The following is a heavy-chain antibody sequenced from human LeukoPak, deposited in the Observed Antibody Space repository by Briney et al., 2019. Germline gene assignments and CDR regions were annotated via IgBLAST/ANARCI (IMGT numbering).Heavy chain of an antibody. Sequence: PGGSLRLSCAASGFTFSGHGMNWVRQAPGKGLEWVAFIRYDGSHKYYADSVQGRFTSSRDNSKNTLYLQMTSLRAEDTAVYYCAKPGDRYALDIWGQGTMVTVSS. V-gene: IGHV3-30*02. CDR2: IRYDGSHK. CDR3: AKPGDRYALDI. J-gene: IGHJ3*02. CDR1: GFTFSGHG. D-gene: IGHD7-27*01.